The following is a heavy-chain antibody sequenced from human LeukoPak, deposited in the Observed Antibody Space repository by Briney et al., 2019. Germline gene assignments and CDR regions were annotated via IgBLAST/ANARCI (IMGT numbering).Heavy chain of an antibody. CDR1: GGSSSSSSYY. J-gene: IGHJ4*02. Sequence: PSETLSLTCSVSGGSSSSSSYYWGWTRQPPGKGLEWIGSIYYSGSTFYNPSLKSRVTISVDTSKNQFSLKLSSVTAADTAVYYCARHIRGYSYGFDYWGQGTLVTVSS. CDR2: IYYSGST. D-gene: IGHD5-18*01. V-gene: IGHV4-39*01. CDR3: ARHIRGYSYGFDY.